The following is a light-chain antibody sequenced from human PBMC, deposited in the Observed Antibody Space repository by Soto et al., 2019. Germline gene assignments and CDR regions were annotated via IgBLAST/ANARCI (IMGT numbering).Light chain of an antibody. CDR3: SSYRGSSTL. J-gene: IGLJ2*01. CDR1: SRDVGGFNY. Sequence: QSVLTQPASVSGSPGQSITISCTGTSRDVGGFNYVSWYQQYPGKAPKVMIYEVSNRPSGVSNRFSGSKSGNTASLTISGLQAEDEADYYCSSYRGSSTLFGGGTKVTVL. V-gene: IGLV2-14*01. CDR2: EVS.